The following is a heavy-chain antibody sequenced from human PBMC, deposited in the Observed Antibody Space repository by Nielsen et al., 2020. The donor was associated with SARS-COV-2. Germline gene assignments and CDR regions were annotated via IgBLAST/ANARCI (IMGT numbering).Heavy chain of an antibody. D-gene: IGHD5-18*01. CDR2: ISYDGSNT. CDR1: GFTFSSYA. J-gene: IGHJ4*02. CDR3: AIRGFTYGVDH. V-gene: IGHV3-30*04. Sequence: GGSLRLSCAASGFTFSSYAMHWVRQAPGKGLEWLAVISYDGSNTFYADSVKGRFTISRDNSKNTLYLQMHSLRSDDTALYYCAIRGFTYGVDHWGQGTLVTVSS.